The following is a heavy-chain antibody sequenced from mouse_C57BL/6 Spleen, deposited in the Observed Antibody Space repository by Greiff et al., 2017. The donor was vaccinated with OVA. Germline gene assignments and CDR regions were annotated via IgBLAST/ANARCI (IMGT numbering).Heavy chain of an antibody. V-gene: IGHV2-5*01. CDR3: AKGTTVVATRYFDV. D-gene: IGHD1-1*01. CDR2: IWRGGST. Sequence: QVQLQQSGPGLVQPSQSLSITCTVSGFSLTSYGVHWVRQSPGKGLEWLGVIWRGGSTDYNAAFMSRLSITKDNSKSQVFFKMNGLQADDTAIYYGAKGTTVVATRYFDVWGTGTTVTVSS. J-gene: IGHJ1*03. CDR1: GFSLTSYG.